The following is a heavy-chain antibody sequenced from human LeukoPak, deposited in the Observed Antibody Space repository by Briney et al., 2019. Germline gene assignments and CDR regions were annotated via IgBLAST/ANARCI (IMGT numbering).Heavy chain of an antibody. CDR2: ISAYNGNT. J-gene: IGHJ4*02. Sequence: ASVKVSCKASGYTFTSYGISWVRQAPGQGLEWMGWISAYNGNTNYAQKLQGRVTTTTDTSTSTAYMELRSLRSDDTAVYYCASGYCTNGVCYTLDYWGQGTLVTVSS. V-gene: IGHV1-18*01. CDR3: ASGYCTNGVCYTLDY. CDR1: GYTFTSYG. D-gene: IGHD2-8*01.